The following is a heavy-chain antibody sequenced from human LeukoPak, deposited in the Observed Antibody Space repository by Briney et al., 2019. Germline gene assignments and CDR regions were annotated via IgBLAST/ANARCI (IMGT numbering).Heavy chain of an antibody. CDR1: GFTFEDYG. Sequence: RPGGSLRLSCAASGFTFEDYGMSWVRQAPGKGLEWVSGLNWNGGTTGYADSVKGRFTISRDNAKNTLSLQMNSLRAEDMALYYCAKDGSSSLVGEKNWFDPWGQGTLVTVSS. V-gene: IGHV3-20*04. J-gene: IGHJ5*02. D-gene: IGHD6-13*01. CDR3: AKDGSSSLVGEKNWFDP. CDR2: LNWNGGTT.